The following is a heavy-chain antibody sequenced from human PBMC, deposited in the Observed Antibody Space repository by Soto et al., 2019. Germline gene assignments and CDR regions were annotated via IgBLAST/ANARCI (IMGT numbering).Heavy chain of an antibody. CDR3: ARALYSSTYSRGMDV. Sequence: EVQLLESGGGLVQPGGSLRLSCAASGFSFGSYSMTWVRQAPGKGLEWVSVIGGDAVTTYYADSVKGRFTVSRDNSKGTVHLPMNSRRAKDTAVYYCARALYSSTYSRGMDVWGQGTTVTVSS. CDR1: GFSFGSYS. D-gene: IGHD6-19*01. V-gene: IGHV3-23*01. CDR2: IGGDAVTT. J-gene: IGHJ6*02.